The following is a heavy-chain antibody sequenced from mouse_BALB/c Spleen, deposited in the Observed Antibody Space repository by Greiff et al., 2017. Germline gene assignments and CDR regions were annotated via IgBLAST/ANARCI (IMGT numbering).Heavy chain of an antibody. J-gene: IGHJ4*01. CDR3: ARDWNRYDEGYAMDY. CDR2: IWGDGST. Sequence: QVQLQQSGPGLVAPSQSLSITCTVSGFSLTGYGVNWVRQPPGKGLEWLGMIWGDGSTDYNSALKSRLSISKDNSKSQVFLKMNSLQTDDTARYYCARDWNRYDEGYAMDYWGQGTSVTVSS. D-gene: IGHD2-14*01. CDR1: GFSLTGYG. V-gene: IGHV2-6-7*01.